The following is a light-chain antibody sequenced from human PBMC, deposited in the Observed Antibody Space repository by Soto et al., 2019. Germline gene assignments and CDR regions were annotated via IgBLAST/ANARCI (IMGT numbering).Light chain of an antibody. CDR1: SSDVGGYNY. J-gene: IGLJ1*01. CDR3: SSYVGTNSYV. V-gene: IGLV2-8*01. Sequence: HCALTQPPSASGSPERSVTISCTGTSSDVGGYNYVSWYQQHPGKAPKLMIYEVSKRPSGVPDRFSGSKSGNTASLTVSGLQAEDEADYYCSSYVGTNSYVFGTGTKVTVL. CDR2: EVS.